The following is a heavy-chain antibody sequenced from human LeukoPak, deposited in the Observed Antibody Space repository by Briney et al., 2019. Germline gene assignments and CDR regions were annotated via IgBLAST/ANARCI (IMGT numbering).Heavy chain of an antibody. J-gene: IGHJ4*02. CDR1: GFTFSSFD. Sequence: GGSLRLSCAASGFTFSSFDMSWVRQAPGKVLEWVSTISSSGGSTYYADSVKGRFTISRDNSENTLYLQMNSLRAEDTALYYCAKGYYYRSGKFDYWGQGTLVTVSS. CDR3: AKGYYYRSGKFDY. D-gene: IGHD3-10*01. CDR2: ISSSGGST. V-gene: IGHV3-23*01.